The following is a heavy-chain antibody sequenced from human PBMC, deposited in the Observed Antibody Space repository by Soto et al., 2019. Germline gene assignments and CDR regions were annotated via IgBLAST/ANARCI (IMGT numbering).Heavy chain of an antibody. CDR1: GGSISSSSYS. CDR3: ARQVYSSGWRCDY. CDR2: IYYSGST. V-gene: IGHV4-39*01. J-gene: IGHJ4*02. D-gene: IGHD6-19*01. Sequence: XXTLSFTCTVSGGSISSSSYSWGWLRQPPGKGLEWIGSIYYSGSTYYNPSLKSRVTISVDTSKNQFSLKLSSVTAADSAVYYCARQVYSSGWRCDYWGEGTLVTVSS.